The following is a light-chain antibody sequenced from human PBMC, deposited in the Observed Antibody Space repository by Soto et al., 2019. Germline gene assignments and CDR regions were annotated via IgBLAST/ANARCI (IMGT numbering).Light chain of an antibody. CDR3: RQSYSTPT. V-gene: IGKV1-39*01. Sequence: DIQMTQSPSSLSASVGDRVTITCRASQSISSYLNWYQQKPGKAPKLLIYAASSLQSGVPSRFSGSGSGTDFTLTISSLQPEDFATYYCRQSYSTPTFGHVTKVYIK. CDR2: AAS. CDR1: QSISSY. J-gene: IGKJ1*01.